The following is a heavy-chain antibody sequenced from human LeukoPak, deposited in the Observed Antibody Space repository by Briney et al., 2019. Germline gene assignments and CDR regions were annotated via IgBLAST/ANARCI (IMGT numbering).Heavy chain of an antibody. CDR1: GVTFSSYS. D-gene: IGHD4-17*01. V-gene: IGHV3-48*04. CDR3: ARGAYADNSRYGY. Sequence: GGSLRLSCAASGVTFSSYSLNWVRQAPGKGLEWVGYISSSSTSIHYADSVKGRFTISRDNANNLLYLEMSNLRAEDTAVYYCARGAYADNSRYGYWGQGTLVTVSS. CDR2: ISSSSTSI. J-gene: IGHJ4*02.